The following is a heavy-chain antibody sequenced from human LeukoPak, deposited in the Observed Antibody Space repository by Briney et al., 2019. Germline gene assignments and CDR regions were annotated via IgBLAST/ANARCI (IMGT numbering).Heavy chain of an antibody. V-gene: IGHV4-61*08. J-gene: IGHJ4*02. CDR2: IYDSGIT. CDR3: ARKVSSGWVFDF. Sequence: SETPSLTCTVSGGSISSGGYFWSWIRQHPGKGLEWIGYIYDSGITSYNPSLKSRVTISLDTSKNQFSLKLSSVTAADTAVYYCARKVSSGWVFDFWGQGTLVTVSS. CDR1: GGSISSGGYF. D-gene: IGHD6-19*01.